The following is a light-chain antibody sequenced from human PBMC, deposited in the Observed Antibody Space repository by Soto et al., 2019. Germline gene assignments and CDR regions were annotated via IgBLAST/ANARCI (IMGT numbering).Light chain of an antibody. V-gene: IGKV3-15*01. Sequence: EIVMTQSPATLSVSPGERATLSCRASQSVSSNLAWYQQKPGQAPRLLIYGASTRATAIPARFSGSGSGTEFTLTISSLQSEDFAVYSCQQYNSYSEAFGQGTKVDIK. CDR1: QSVSSN. J-gene: IGKJ1*01. CDR2: GAS. CDR3: QQYNSYSEA.